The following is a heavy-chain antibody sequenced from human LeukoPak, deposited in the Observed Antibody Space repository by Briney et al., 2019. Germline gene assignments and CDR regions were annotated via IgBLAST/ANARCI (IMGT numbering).Heavy chain of an antibody. CDR2: MGPRNGYT. CDR1: GYTFTSYD. D-gene: IGHD5/OR15-5a*01. V-gene: IGHV1-8*01. CDR3: ARGWISGAVSEHYFEN. Sequence: WASVKVSCKASGYTFTSYDINWVRQAPGQGLEWMWWMGPRNGYTGSAQRFQGRITMTRDTSISTAYMELSSLTSDDTAVYYCARGWISGAVSEHYFENWGQGTLVTVSS. J-gene: IGHJ4*02.